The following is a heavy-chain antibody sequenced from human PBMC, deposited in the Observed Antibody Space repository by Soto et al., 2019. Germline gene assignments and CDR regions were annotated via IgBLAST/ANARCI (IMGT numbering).Heavy chain of an antibody. CDR3: ARLHGYCISSSCHGHYAMDV. Sequence: LSLTCAVSXGSXXSGGYSWSWIRQPPGKGLEWIGYIYHSGSTYYNPSLNSRVTVSVDTSKNQFSLKVTSVTAADTAVYYCARLHGYCISSSCHGHYAMDVWGQGTTVTVSS. J-gene: IGHJ6*02. V-gene: IGHV4-30-2*03. CDR2: IYHSGST. CDR1: XGSXXSGGYS. D-gene: IGHD2-2*01.